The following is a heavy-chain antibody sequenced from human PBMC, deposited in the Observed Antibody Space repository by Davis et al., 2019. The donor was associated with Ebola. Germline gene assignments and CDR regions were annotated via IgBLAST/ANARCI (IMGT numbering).Heavy chain of an antibody. CDR2: IYTSGST. D-gene: IGHD3-10*01. J-gene: IGHJ4*02. Sequence: SETLSLTCTVSGGSVTSGSYYWSWIRQHAGKGLEWIGHIYTSGSTNYNPSLDSRVAMSLDTSKNLFSLRLDYATAADTAVYYCTREASGSGKYSLRHSDYWGQGVLVAVSS. V-gene: IGHV4-61*09. CDR3: TREASGSGKYSLRHSDY. CDR1: GGSVTSGSYY.